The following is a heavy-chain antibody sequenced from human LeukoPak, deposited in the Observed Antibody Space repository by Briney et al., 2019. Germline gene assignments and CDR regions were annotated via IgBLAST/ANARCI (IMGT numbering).Heavy chain of an antibody. CDR2: IYSGGST. D-gene: IGHD5-12*01. CDR1: GFTVSSNY. CDR3: ARVADIVATLDYFDY. J-gene: IGHJ4*02. V-gene: IGHV3-66*01. Sequence: GGSLRLSCAASGFTVSSNYMSWVRQAPGKGLEWVSVIYSGGSTYYADSVKGRFTISRDNSKNTLYLQMNSLRAEDTAVYYCARVADIVATLDYFDYWGQGTLVTVSS.